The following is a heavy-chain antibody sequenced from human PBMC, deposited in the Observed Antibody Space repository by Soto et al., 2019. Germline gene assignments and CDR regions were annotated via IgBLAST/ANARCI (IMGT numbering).Heavy chain of an antibody. Sequence: EVQLLESGGGLVQPGGSLRLSCLASGVTFSTYAMNWVRQAPGKGLEWVSGISGSGGTRYYADSVKGRFTISRDNSNNTLYLQMNSLRAEDSALYYCAKQRAGFGSGSDTYYFDCWGQGALVTVSS. V-gene: IGHV3-23*01. CDR1: GVTFSTYA. CDR2: ISGSGGTR. D-gene: IGHD3-10*01. J-gene: IGHJ4*02. CDR3: AKQRAGFGSGSDTYYFDC.